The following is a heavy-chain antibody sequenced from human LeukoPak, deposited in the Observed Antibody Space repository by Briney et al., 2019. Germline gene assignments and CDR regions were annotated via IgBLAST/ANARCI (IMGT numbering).Heavy chain of an antibody. D-gene: IGHD5-24*01. CDR1: GGSVNSGTYY. CDR2: ISYSGST. V-gene: IGHV4-61*01. J-gene: IGHJ4*02. CDR3: ARGGRWLQFNY. Sequence: SETLSLTCTVSGGSVNSGTYYWSWIRQPPGKGLEWIGYISYSGSTNYNPSLKSRVTISVDTSKNQFSLKLSSVTAADTAVYYCARGGRWLQFNYGGQGTLVTVSS.